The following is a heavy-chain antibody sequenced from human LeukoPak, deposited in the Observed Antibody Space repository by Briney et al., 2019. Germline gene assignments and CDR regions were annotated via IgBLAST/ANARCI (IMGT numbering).Heavy chain of an antibody. D-gene: IGHD5-18*01. CDR3: APMVYTYGCLDY. Sequence: GASVKLSCKASGYTFTGSYIHWVRQAPGQGLEWMGWINPNSGGTNYAQKFQGRVTMTRDTSISTAYMELSRLKSDDTAVYYCAPMVYTYGCLDYWGQGTLVTVSS. V-gene: IGHV1-2*02. CDR1: GYTFTGSY. CDR2: INPNSGGT. J-gene: IGHJ4*02.